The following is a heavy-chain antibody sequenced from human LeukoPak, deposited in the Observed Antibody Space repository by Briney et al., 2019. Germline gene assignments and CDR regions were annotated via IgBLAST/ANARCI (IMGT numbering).Heavy chain of an antibody. CDR3: ARHGYCSSTSCYKGGWFDP. Sequence: SETLSLTCTVPGGSISSYYWSWIRQPPGKGLEWIGYIYYSGSTNYNPSLKSRVTISVDTSKNQFSLKLSSVTAADTAVYYCARHGYCSSTSCYKGGWFDPWGQGTLVTVSS. CDR2: IYYSGST. J-gene: IGHJ5*02. D-gene: IGHD2-2*03. CDR1: GGSISSYY. V-gene: IGHV4-59*08.